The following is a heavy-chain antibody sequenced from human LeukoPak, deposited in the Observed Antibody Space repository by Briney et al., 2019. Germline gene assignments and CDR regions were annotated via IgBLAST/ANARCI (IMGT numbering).Heavy chain of an antibody. Sequence: PSETLSLTCTASSGSINSYYWNWIRQSPGKGLEWIGHISYTGSTNYNPSLKSRVTISLDTSKNRFSLKLSSVTTADTAVYYCAGTSYSSGWPNWFDPWGQGTLVTVSS. D-gene: IGHD6-19*01. CDR3: AGTSYSSGWPNWFDP. CDR1: SGSINSYY. V-gene: IGHV4-59*08. J-gene: IGHJ5*02. CDR2: ISYTGST.